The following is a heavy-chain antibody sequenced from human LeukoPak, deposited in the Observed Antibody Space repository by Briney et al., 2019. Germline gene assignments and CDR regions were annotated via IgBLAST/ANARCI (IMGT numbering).Heavy chain of an antibody. D-gene: IGHD3-22*01. CDR2: ISYDGSNK. J-gene: IGHJ4*02. CDR1: GFTFSSYA. CDR3: AREGVYSSGWSAYYYDSSGYGHLDY. Sequence: GGSLRLSRAASGFTFSSYAMHWVRQAPGKGLEWVAVISYDGSNKYYADSVKGRFTISRDNSKNTLYLQMNSLRAEDTAVYYCAREGVYSSGWSAYYYDSSGYGHLDYWGQGTLVTVSS. V-gene: IGHV3-30*04.